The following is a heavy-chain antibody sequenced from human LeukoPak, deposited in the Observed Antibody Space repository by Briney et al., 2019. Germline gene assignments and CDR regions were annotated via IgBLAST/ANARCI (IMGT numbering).Heavy chain of an antibody. J-gene: IGHJ5*02. CDR2: IYYSGST. CDR3: ARADPNASGYFYRFNWFDP. CDR1: GGSISSYY. D-gene: IGHD3-10*01. V-gene: IGHV4-59*01. Sequence: SETLSLTCTVSGGSISSYYWNWVRQPPGKGLEWIGNIYYSGSTNYNPSLKSRVTISLDTSKFQFSLRLNSVAAADTAVYYCARADPNASGYFYRFNWFDPWGQGTLVTVSS.